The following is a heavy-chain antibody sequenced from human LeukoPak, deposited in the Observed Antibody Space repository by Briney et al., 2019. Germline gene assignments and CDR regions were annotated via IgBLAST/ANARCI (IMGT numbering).Heavy chain of an antibody. V-gene: IGHV3-30*02. CDR2: IRYDGSNK. CDR1: GFTFSSYG. D-gene: IGHD6-13*01. CDR3: AKEGGSSWYYFDY. J-gene: IGHJ4*02. Sequence: GGSLRLSCAASGFTFSSYGMHWVRQAPGKGLEWVAFIRYDGSNKYYADSVKGRFTISRDNSKNTLYLQMNSLRAEDTAVYYCAKEGGSSWYYFDYWGQGTLVTVSS.